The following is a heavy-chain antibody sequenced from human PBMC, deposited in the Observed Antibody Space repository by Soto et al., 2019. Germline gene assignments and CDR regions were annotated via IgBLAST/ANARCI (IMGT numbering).Heavy chain of an antibody. CDR1: GDSITSGVHY. D-gene: IGHD3-16*01. CDR3: ARDRIMLPFGGGSGEWGIDS. J-gene: IGHJ4*02. CDR2: IFYSGIS. Sequence: QVQLQESGPGLVKPSQTLSLTCTVSGDSITSGVHYWSWIRQRPGKGLEWIGYIFYSGISYYNPSPRSGVHISGDTSKTPFSPTLSSMTAAAPAVSYCARDRIMLPFGGGSGEWGIDSWGQGTLVTVSS. V-gene: IGHV4-31*03.